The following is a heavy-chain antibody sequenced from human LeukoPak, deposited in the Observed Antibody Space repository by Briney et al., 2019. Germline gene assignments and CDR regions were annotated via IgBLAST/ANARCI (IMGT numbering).Heavy chain of an antibody. CDR1: GGSISSGDYY. CDR2: IYYSGNT. D-gene: IGHD1-26*01. CDR3: AVRLGAPYWYFDL. Sequence: SETLSLTCTVSGGSISSGDYYWSWIRQPPGKGLEWIGYIYYSGNTYYNPSLKSRVTISVDTSKNQFSLKLSSVTAADTAVYYCAVRLGAPYWYFDLWGRGTLVTVSS. J-gene: IGHJ2*01. V-gene: IGHV4-30-4*01.